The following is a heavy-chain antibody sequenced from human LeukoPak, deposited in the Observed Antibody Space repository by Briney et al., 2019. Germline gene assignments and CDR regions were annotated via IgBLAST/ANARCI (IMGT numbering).Heavy chain of an antibody. CDR1: GGSISSSSYY. D-gene: IGHD1-14*01. Sequence: PSETLSLTCTVSGGSISSSSYYWGWIRQPPGKGLEWIGSIYYSGSTYYNPSLKSRVTISVDTSKNQFSLKLSSVTAADTAVYYCARLHHEETGFWFDPWGQGTLVTVSS. CDR3: ARLHHEETGFWFDP. CDR2: IYYSGST. V-gene: IGHV4-39*01. J-gene: IGHJ5*02.